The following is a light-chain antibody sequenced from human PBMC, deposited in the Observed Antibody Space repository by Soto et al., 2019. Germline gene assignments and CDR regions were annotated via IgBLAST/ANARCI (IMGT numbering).Light chain of an antibody. V-gene: IGLV2-14*03. CDR2: DVS. CDR1: SSNTGAYNY. CDR3: SSYSTPSTLVV. Sequence: QSALTQPASVSGSPGQSITISCTGTSSNTGAYNYVSWYQQHPGKAPKLIIFDVSSRPSGVSDRFSGSKSGNTASLTISGLQAEDEADYYCSSYSTPSTLVVFGGGTKLTVL. J-gene: IGLJ2*01.